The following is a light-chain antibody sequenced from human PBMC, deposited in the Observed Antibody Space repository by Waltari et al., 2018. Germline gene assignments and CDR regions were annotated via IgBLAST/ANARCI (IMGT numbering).Light chain of an antibody. CDR2: DAS. CDR1: QDISNY. J-gene: IGKJ3*01. V-gene: IGKV1-33*01. Sequence: DIQMTQSPSSLSASVGDRVTITCQASQDISNYLNWYQHKPGKAPKLLIYDASNLETGVPARFSGSGSGTDFTFASSSLQPEDIATYYCQQYDNLPFTFGPGTKVDIK. CDR3: QQYDNLPFT.